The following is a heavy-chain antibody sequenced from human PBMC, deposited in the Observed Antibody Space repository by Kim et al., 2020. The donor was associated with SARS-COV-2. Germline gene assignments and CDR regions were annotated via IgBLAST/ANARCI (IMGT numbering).Heavy chain of an antibody. CDR3: STDVCPHPEAATEHYFEY. J-gene: IGHJ4*01. Sequence: ASVKVSCKASGYTFTSYGIICVRQAPGQGLEWMGWISSYNGNTNYAQKLQGRVPMTTYTSTSTAYMELRSLRSDDTAVYYLSTDVCPHPEAATEHYFEY. D-gene: IGHD1-26*01. CDR2: ISSYNGNT. CDR1: GYTFTSYG. V-gene: IGHV1-18*01.